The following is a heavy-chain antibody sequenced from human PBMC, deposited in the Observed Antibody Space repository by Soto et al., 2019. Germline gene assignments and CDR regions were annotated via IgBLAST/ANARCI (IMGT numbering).Heavy chain of an antibody. CDR2: ISSSSSYT. D-gene: IGHD6-13*01. V-gene: IGHV3-11*06. CDR3: ARDPRKAGQYNWFDP. CDR1: GFTFSDYY. Sequence: PGGSLRLSCAASGFTFSDYYMSWIRQAPGKGLEWVSYISSSSSYTNYADSVKGRFTISRDNAKNSLYLQMNSLRAEDTAVYYCARDPRKAGQYNWFDPWGQGTLVTVSS. J-gene: IGHJ5*02.